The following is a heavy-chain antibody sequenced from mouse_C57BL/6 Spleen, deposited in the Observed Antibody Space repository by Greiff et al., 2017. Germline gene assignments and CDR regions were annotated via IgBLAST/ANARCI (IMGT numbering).Heavy chain of an antibody. J-gene: IGHJ3*01. CDR3: TRRGYGGAWFAY. CDR2: IDPETGGT. CDR1: GYTFTDYE. D-gene: IGHD2-2*01. Sequence: VQLQESGAELVRPGASVTLSCKASGYTFTDYEMHWVKQTPVHGLEWIGAIDPETGGTAYNQKFKGKAILTADKSSSTAYMELRSLTSEDSAVYYCTRRGYGGAWFAYWGQGTLVTVSA. V-gene: IGHV1-15*01.